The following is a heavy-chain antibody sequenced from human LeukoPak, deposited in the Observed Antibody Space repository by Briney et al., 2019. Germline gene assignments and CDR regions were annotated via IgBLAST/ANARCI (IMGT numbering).Heavy chain of an antibody. Sequence: SETLSLTCTVSGGSISSGSYYWSWIRQPAGKGLEWIGRIYTSGSTNYNPSLKSRVTISVDTSKNQFSLKLNSVIDTDTAVYYCASEGTTFSSFDYWGQGTLVTVSS. D-gene: IGHD1-1*01. J-gene: IGHJ4*02. CDR3: ASEGTTFSSFDY. CDR2: IYTSGST. CDR1: GGSISSGSYY. V-gene: IGHV4-61*02.